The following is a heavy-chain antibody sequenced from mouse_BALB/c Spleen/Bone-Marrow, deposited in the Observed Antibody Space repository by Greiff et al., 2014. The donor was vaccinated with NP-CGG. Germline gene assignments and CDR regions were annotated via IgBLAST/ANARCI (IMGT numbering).Heavy chain of an antibody. D-gene: IGHD2-14*01. V-gene: IGHV5-12-2*01. J-gene: IGHJ4*01. CDR3: ARHGEERPVLAMDY. CDR2: INNGGGST. CDR1: GFTFIAYT. Sequence: EVMLVESGGGLVEPGGSLKLSCAASGFTFIAYTMSWVRQTPEKRLEWVAYINNGGGSTYYPDTVKGRFTISRDNAKNTLYLQMSSLKSEDTAMYYCARHGEERPVLAMDYWGQGTSVTVSP.